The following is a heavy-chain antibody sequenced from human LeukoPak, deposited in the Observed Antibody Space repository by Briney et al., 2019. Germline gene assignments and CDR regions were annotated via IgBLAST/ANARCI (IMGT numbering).Heavy chain of an antibody. Sequence: GGSLRLSCAVSGFTFSGYAMHWARQAPGKGLEWVAVLSYDGSNKYYADSVKGRFTISRDNSKNTLYLQMNSLRAEDTAVYCCARDLGLGIAAAAHWGQGTLVTVSS. CDR3: ARDLGLGIAAAAH. D-gene: IGHD6-13*01. J-gene: IGHJ4*02. CDR1: GFTFSGYA. V-gene: IGHV3-30-3*01. CDR2: LSYDGSNK.